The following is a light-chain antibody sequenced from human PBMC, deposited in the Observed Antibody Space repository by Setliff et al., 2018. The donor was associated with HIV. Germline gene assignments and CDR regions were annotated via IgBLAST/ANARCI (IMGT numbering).Light chain of an antibody. Sequence: QSALTQPASVSGSPGQSITISCTGTSGDVGRYNLVSWYQQQPGKPPKLMIYQASKRPSGVSNRFSGSKSGNTASLAISGLQAEDEADYYCCSNTGNNTYVFRTGTKVTLL. CDR2: QAS. V-gene: IGLV2-23*01. CDR1: SGDVGRYNL. CDR3: CSNTGNNTYV. J-gene: IGLJ1*01.